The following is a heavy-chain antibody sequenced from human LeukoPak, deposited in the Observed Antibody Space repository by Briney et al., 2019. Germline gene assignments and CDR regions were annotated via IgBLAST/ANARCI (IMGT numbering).Heavy chain of an antibody. CDR2: ISSSGSTI. CDR3: ARDLSLYCSGGSCYSLNY. D-gene: IGHD2-15*01. CDR1: GFSVMNIY. Sequence: GGSLRLSCAASGFSVMNIYMSWVRQAPGKGLEWVSYISSSGSTIYYADSVKGRFTISRDNAKNSLYLQMNSLRAEDTAVYYCARDLSLYCSGGSCYSLNYWGQGTLVTVSS. J-gene: IGHJ4*02. V-gene: IGHV3-11*04.